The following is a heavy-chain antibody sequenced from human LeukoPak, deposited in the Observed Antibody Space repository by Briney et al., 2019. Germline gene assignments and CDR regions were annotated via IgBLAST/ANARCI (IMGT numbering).Heavy chain of an antibody. D-gene: IGHD3-10*01. Sequence: GGSLRLSCAASGFTFSSYWMHWVRQAPGKGLVWVSRINSDGSSTSYADSVKGRFTIPRDNAKNTLYLQMNSLRAEDTAVYYCARDGGGYGSGSYRSLDYWGQGTLVTVSS. V-gene: IGHV3-74*01. CDR1: GFTFSSYW. CDR3: ARDGGGYGSGSYRSLDY. J-gene: IGHJ4*02. CDR2: INSDGSST.